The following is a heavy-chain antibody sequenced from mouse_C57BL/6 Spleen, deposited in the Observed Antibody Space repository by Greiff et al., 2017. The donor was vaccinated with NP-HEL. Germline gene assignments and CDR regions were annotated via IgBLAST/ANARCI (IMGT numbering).Heavy chain of an antibody. Sequence: EVQLLQSGGGLVKPGASLKLSCATSGFTFSSYAMSWVRQTPEKRLEWVATISDGGSYTNYHDNVKGRVTISKDKAKNNLYLQMSRLKSEDTAMYYCAREPYAKGYWGQRTSVTVSS. J-gene: IGHJ4*01. V-gene: IGHV5-4*01. CDR2: ISDGGSYT. CDR3: AREPYAKGY. CDR1: GFTFSSYA.